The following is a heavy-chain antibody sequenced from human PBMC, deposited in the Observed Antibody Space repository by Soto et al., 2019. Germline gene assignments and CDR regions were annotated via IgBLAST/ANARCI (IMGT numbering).Heavy chain of an antibody. V-gene: IGHV3-74*01. CDR1: GFTFSSFW. J-gene: IGHJ4*02. CDR3: AKRGVDTFGLSY. D-gene: IGHD3-10*01. Sequence: EVQLVASGGGLVQPGGSLRLSCAVSGFTFSSFWMHWVRQAPGEGLVWVSRINTAGSSTSYADSVKGRFTISRDNAKNTLYLQMNSLRVEDTAMYYCAKRGVDTFGLSYWGQGTLVTVSS. CDR2: INTAGSST.